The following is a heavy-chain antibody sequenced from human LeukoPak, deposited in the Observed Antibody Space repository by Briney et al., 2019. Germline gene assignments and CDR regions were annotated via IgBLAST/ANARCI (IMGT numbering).Heavy chain of an antibody. CDR1: GGSISSYY. CDR2: IYYSGNA. V-gene: IGHV4-39*01. Sequence: PSETLSLTCTVSGGSISSYYWGWVRQPPGMGLEWIGSIYYSGNAYYSPSLKSRVTISVDTSKNQFSLRLTSVTAADTAVYYCARQCIAGTIDAFDIWGQGTMVTVSS. D-gene: IGHD1/OR15-1a*01. CDR3: ARQCIAGTIDAFDI. J-gene: IGHJ3*02.